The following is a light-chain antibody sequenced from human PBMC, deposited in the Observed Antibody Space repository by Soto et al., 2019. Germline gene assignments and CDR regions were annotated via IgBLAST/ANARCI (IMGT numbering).Light chain of an antibody. Sequence: QSALTQPASVSDSPGQSITISCTGTSSDVGGSNFDSWYQQHPGKPPKLIIYAVANRPSGVSNRFSGSKSGSTASLIISRLQTEDEADYYCVSYTSSTTYVFGTGTKLTVL. CDR1: SSDVGGSNF. CDR3: VSYTSSTTYV. CDR2: AVA. V-gene: IGLV2-14*03. J-gene: IGLJ1*01.